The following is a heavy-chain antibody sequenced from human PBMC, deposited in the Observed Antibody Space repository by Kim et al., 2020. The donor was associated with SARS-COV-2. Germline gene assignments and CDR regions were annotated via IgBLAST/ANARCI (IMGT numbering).Heavy chain of an antibody. CDR3: ARAKVARITIFGVGSFYYMDV. CDR2: ISAYNGNT. J-gene: IGHJ6*03. CDR1: GYTFTSYG. V-gene: IGHV1-18*01. D-gene: IGHD3-3*01. Sequence: ASVKVSCKASGYTFTSYGISWVRQAPGQGLEWMGWISAYNGNTNYAQKLQGRVTMTTDTSTSTAYMELRSLRSDDTAVYYCARAKVARITIFGVGSFYYMDVWGKGTTVTVSS.